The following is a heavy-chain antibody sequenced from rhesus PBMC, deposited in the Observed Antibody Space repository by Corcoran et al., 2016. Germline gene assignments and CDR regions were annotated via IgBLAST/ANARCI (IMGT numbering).Heavy chain of an antibody. J-gene: IGHJ6*01. Sequence: EVQLVQSGAEVKRPGESLKISCKTAGYSFTSFWISWVRQMPGEGLEWVGAIDPTDSNTRYSPSFQGQVTISSDKSISTAYLQWSSLKASDSATYNCAKGQLGGGLDSWGQGVVVIVSS. CDR3: AKGQLGGGLDS. V-gene: IGHV5-2*01. CDR1: GYSFTSFW. D-gene: IGHD3-3*01. CDR2: IDPTDSNT.